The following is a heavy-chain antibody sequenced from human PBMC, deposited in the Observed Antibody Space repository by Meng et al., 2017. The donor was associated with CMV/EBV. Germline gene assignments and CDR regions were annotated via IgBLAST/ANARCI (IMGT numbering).Heavy chain of an antibody. Sequence: ASVKVSCKASGGTFSSYGISWVRQAPGQGLEWMGWISAYNGNTNYAQKLQGRVTMTTDTSTSTAYMELRSLRSDDTAVYYCARDFGQLRLLEWLSRTWFDPWGQGTLVTVSS. CDR3: ARDFGQLRLLEWLSRTWFDP. CDR2: ISAYNGNT. CDR1: GGTFSSYG. J-gene: IGHJ5*01. V-gene: IGHV1-18*01. D-gene: IGHD3-3*01.